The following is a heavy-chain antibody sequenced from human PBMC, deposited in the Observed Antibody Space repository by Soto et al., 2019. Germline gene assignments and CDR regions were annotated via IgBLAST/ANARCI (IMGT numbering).Heavy chain of an antibody. D-gene: IGHD4-17*01. CDR1: GASINSGGYY. CDR3: ARSEGDYLFDY. J-gene: IGHJ4*02. CDR2: IYYSGST. V-gene: IGHV4-31*03. Sequence: SETLSLTCTVSGASINSGGYYWSWIRQHPGKGLEWIGYIYYSGSTYYNPSLKSRVTISVDTSKNQFSLKLSSVTAADTAVYYCARSEGDYLFDYWGQGTLVTVSS.